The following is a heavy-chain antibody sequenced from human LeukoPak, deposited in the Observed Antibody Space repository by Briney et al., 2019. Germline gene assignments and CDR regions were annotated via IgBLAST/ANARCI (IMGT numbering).Heavy chain of an antibody. CDR1: GYTFTGYY. CDR2: INPNSGGT. D-gene: IGHD3-3*01. V-gene: IGHV1-2*02. CDR3: ARVRYDFWSGYYDFDY. J-gene: IGHJ4*02. Sequence: ASVKVSCKASGYTFTGYYMHWVRQAPGQGLGWMRWINPNSGGTNYAQKFQGRVTMTRDTSISTAYMELSRLRSDDTAVYYCARVRYDFWSGYYDFDYWGQGTLVTVSS.